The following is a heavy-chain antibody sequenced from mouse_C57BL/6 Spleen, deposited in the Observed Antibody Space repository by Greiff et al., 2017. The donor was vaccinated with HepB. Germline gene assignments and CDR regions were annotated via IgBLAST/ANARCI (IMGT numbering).Heavy chain of an antibody. V-gene: IGHV1-42*01. J-gene: IGHJ3*01. CDR2: INPSTGGT. Sequence: VQLQQSGPELVKPGASVKISCKASGYSFTGYYMNWVKQSPEKSLEWIGEINPSTGGTTYNQKFKAKATLTVDKSSSTAYMQLKSLTSEDSAVYYCARDYGSSYVFAYWGQGTLVTVSA. D-gene: IGHD1-1*01. CDR1: GYSFTGYY. CDR3: ARDYGSSYVFAY.